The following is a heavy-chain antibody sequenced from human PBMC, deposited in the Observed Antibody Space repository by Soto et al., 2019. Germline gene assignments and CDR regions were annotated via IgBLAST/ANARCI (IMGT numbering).Heavy chain of an antibody. D-gene: IGHD3-3*01. CDR1: CGSISSYY. J-gene: IGHJ5*02. CDR2: IYYSGST. Sequence: SETLSLTCTVSCGSISSYYWSWIRQPPGKGLEWIGYIYYSGSTNYNPSLKSRVTISVDTSKNQFSLKLSSVTAADTAVYYCARGSTYDFWSGPTLAWFDPWGQGTLVTVSS. CDR3: ARGSTYDFWSGPTLAWFDP. V-gene: IGHV4-59*01.